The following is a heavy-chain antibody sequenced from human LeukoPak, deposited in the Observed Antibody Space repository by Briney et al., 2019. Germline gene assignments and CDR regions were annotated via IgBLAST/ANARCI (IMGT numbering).Heavy chain of an antibody. CDR3: ARETTPRWFDP. V-gene: IGHV1-18*01. CDR2: ISAYNGNT. Sequence: GASVKVSCKASGYTFTSYGISWGRQAPGQGLEWMGWISAYNGNTNYAQKLQGRGTMTTDTSTSTAYMELRSLRSDDTAVYYCARETTPRWFDPWGQGTLVTVSS. D-gene: IGHD4-11*01. CDR1: GYTFTSYG. J-gene: IGHJ5*02.